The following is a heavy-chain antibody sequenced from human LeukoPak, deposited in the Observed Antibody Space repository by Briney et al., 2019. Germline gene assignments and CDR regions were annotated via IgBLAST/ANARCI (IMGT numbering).Heavy chain of an antibody. V-gene: IGHV3-23*01. CDR2: ITGNHGAT. Sequence: GGSLRLSCAASGFTFSSFAMTWVRQAPGKGLERVSSITGNHGATYNIDSVKGRFTISRDNSQNTLYLQMNRLRAEDTGVYYWTKDPNSDYVGAFDAWGQGTLVTVSS. J-gene: IGHJ5*02. CDR3: TKDPNSDYVGAFDA. CDR1: GFTFSSFA. D-gene: IGHD4-23*01.